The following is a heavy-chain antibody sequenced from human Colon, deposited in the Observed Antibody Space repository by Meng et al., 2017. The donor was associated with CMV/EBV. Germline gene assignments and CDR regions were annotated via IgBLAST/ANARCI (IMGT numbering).Heavy chain of an antibody. Sequence: GGSLRLSCAASGFTFDDYAMHWVRQAPGKGLEWVSGISWNSGRIGYADSVKGRFTISRDNAKNSLYLQMNSLRAEDTALYYCAKAPGYSSSTGYYYGMDVWGQGTTVTVSS. D-gene: IGHD6-13*01. CDR1: GFTFDDYA. V-gene: IGHV3-9*01. CDR3: AKAPGYSSSTGYYYGMDV. CDR2: ISWNSGRI. J-gene: IGHJ6*02.